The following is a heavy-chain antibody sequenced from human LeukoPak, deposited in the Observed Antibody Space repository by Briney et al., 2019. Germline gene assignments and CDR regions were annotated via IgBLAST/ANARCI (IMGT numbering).Heavy chain of an antibody. CDR2: ISGSGSVS. CDR1: GFTFSSYS. V-gene: IGHV3-48*02. J-gene: IGHJ3*02. CDR3: ARDGGFGFLAAFDI. Sequence: GGSLRLSCAASGFTFSSYSMNWVRQAPGKGLEWILYISGSGSVSYYEDSVKGRFTISRDNAKNSLYLQMNSLRDEDTALYYCARDGGFGFLAAFDIWGQGTMVTVSS. D-gene: IGHD3-10*01.